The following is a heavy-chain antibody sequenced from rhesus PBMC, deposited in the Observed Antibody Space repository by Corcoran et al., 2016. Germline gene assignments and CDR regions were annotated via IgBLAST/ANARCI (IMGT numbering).Heavy chain of an antibody. CDR2: ISYSGSP. D-gene: IGHD6-31*01. Sequence: QVQLQESGPGLVKSSETLSLTCAVSGGSITSSYYFWSWILQAPGKGLEWMGYISYSGSPTYNPSLKSRVTMSRDTSKNWFSLKLTSVTAADAAVYYCASLPGIVAGLLDVWGRGALVTVSS. J-gene: IGHJ5-2*02. CDR3: ASLPGIVAGLLDV. CDR1: GGSITSSYYF. V-gene: IGHV4-122*02.